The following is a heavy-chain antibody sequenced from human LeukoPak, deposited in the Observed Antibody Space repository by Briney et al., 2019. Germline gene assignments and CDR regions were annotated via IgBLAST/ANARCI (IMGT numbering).Heavy chain of an antibody. V-gene: IGHV1-69*13. Sequence: SVKVSCKASGGTFSSYAISWVRQAPGQGLEWMGGIIPIFGTANYAQKFQGRVTITADESTSTAYMELSSLRSEDTALYFCGRGQLRGYSYNSLYYYYIDVWGNGTTVTISS. J-gene: IGHJ6*03. CDR3: GRGQLRGYSYNSLYYYYIDV. CDR2: IIPIFGTA. CDR1: GGTFSSYA. D-gene: IGHD5-18*01.